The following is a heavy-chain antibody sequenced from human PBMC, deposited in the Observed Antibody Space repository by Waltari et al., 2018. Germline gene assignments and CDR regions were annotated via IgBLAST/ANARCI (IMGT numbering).Heavy chain of an antibody. V-gene: IGHV4-38-2*01. Sequence: QRQLQESGPGLVKPSEPLSLTCAVSVYSISSGYSWGWVRQPPGKGLEWIGSIYHSGSTYYNPSLKSRVTISVDTSKNQFSLKLSSVTAADTAVYYCAIRSSRWLINGMDVWGQGTTVTVSS. J-gene: IGHJ6*02. CDR2: IYHSGST. CDR1: VYSISSGYS. D-gene: IGHD5-12*01. CDR3: AIRSSRWLINGMDV.